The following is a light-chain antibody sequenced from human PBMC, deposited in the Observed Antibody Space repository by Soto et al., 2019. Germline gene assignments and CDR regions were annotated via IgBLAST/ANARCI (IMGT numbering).Light chain of an antibody. J-gene: IGLJ2*01. V-gene: IGLV2-14*01. CDR1: SSDIGAYNY. CDR2: EVS. Sequence: QSALTQPASVSGSPGQSITISCTGTSSDIGAYNYVSWYQQHPGKAPKLMIYEVSHRPSGVSNRFSGSKSGNTASLTISGLQAEDEADYYCSSYTGSTLFGGGTQLTVL. CDR3: SSYTGSTL.